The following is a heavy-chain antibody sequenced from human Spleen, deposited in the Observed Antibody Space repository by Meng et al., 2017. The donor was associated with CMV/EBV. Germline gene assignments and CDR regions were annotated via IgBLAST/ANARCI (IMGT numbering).Heavy chain of an antibody. J-gene: IGHJ5*02. CDR3: ARGDYCSSTSCYGGFDP. CDR1: GGSFSGYY. D-gene: IGHD2-2*01. Sequence: GGSFSGYYWRWIRQPPGKGLEWIGEINHSGSTNYNPSLKSRVTISVDTSKNQFSLKLSSVTAADTAVYYCARGDYCSSTSCYGGFDPWGQGTLVTVSS. V-gene: IGHV4-34*01. CDR2: INHSGST.